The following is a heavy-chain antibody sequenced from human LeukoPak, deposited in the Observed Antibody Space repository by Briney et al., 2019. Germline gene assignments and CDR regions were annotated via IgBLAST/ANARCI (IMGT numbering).Heavy chain of an antibody. CDR1: GFTFSSYW. CDR3: ARARGGYDFDY. D-gene: IGHD5-12*01. Sequence: QPGGSLRLSCAASGFTFSSYWMSWVRQAPGKGLKWVANIKQDGSEKYYVDSVKGRFTISRDNAKNSLYLQLNSLRAEDTAVYYCARARGGYDFDYWGQGTLVTVSS. CDR2: IKQDGSEK. J-gene: IGHJ4*02. V-gene: IGHV3-7*03.